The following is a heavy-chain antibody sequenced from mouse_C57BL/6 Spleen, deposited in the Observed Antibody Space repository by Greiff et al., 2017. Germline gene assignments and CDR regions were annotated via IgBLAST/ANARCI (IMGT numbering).Heavy chain of an antibody. CDR1: GYTFTNYW. Sequence: VMLVESGAELVRPGTSVKMSCKASGYTFTNYWIGWAKQRPGHGLEWIGDIYPGGGYTNYNEKFKGKATLTADKSSSTAYMQFSSLTSEDSAIDYCARRGDYGYYFDYWVQGTTLTVSS. J-gene: IGHJ2*01. CDR2: IYPGGGYT. CDR3: ARRGDYGYYFDY. V-gene: IGHV1-63*01. D-gene: IGHD2-2*01.